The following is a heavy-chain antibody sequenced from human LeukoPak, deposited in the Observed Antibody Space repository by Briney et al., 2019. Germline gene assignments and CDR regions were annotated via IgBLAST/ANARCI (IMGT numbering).Heavy chain of an antibody. CDR1: GFTFSSYA. J-gene: IGHJ4*02. CDR2: ISYDGSNK. CDR3: ARDLNDYGDYGGDY. V-gene: IGHV3-30*04. Sequence: GGSLRLSCAASGFTFSSYAMHWVRQAPGRGLEWVAVISYDGSNKYYADSVKGRFTISRDNSKNTLYLQMNSLRAEDTAVYYCARDLNDYGDYGGDYWGQGTLVTVSS. D-gene: IGHD4-17*01.